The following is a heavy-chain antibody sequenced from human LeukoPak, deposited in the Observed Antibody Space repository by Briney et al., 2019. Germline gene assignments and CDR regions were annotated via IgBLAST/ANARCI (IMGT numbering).Heavy chain of an antibody. J-gene: IGHJ4*02. CDR1: GGTFSSYA. Sequence: ASVKVSCKASGGTFSSYAISWVRQAPGQGLEWMGGIIPIFGTANYAQKFQGRVTITADESTSTAYMELISLRSEDTAVYYCARHGTIYDSSGYYGMWGQGTLVTVSS. CDR2: IIPIFGTA. D-gene: IGHD3-22*01. V-gene: IGHV1-69*01. CDR3: ARHGTIYDSSGYYGM.